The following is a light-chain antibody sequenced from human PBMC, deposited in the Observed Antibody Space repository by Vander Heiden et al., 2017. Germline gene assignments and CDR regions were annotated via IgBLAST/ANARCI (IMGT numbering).Light chain of an antibody. V-gene: IGKV4-1*01. CDR3: QQYYTTPLLT. CDR1: QSVLYTANNKNY. CDR2: WAS. J-gene: IGKJ4*01. Sequence: DIVITQSPDPLAVSLGERATINCKSSQSVLYTANNKNYLAWYQQKPRQPPKLLIYWASTRESGVPDRFSGSGSGTDFTLTISSLQAEDVAVYYCQQYYTTPLLTFGGGTKVEIK.